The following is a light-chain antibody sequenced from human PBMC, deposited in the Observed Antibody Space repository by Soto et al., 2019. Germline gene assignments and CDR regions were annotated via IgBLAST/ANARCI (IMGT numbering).Light chain of an antibody. V-gene: IGKV3-20*01. CDR1: QSVSNNY. Sequence: EIVLTQSPGTLSLSPGERATLSCMASQSVSNNYLAWYQQKTGQAPRLLIYGASNRATGIPDRFSGSGSGTDFTLTISRLEPEDFAVYYCQQYGSSGTFGQGTKV. J-gene: IGKJ1*01. CDR3: QQYGSSGT. CDR2: GAS.